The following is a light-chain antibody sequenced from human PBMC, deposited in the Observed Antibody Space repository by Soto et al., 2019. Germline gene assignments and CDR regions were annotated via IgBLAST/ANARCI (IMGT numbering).Light chain of an antibody. Sequence: EIVMTQSPATLSVSPGERATLSCRASQSVNSNLAWYQQKPGQAPRLLIYRASTRATGIPARFSGSGSGTDFTLTISRLEPGDFAVYYCQQYVTSPPGTFGQGTKVDIK. CDR3: QQYVTSPPGT. CDR1: QSVNSN. J-gene: IGKJ1*01. V-gene: IGKV3-15*01. CDR2: RAS.